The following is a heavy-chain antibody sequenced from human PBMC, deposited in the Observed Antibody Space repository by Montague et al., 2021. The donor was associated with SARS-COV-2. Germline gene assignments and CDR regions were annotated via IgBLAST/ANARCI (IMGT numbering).Heavy chain of an antibody. V-gene: IGHV4-4*02. J-gene: IGHJ5*02. CDR3: SRLSSGIVGYFWFDP. Sequence: SETLSLTCAVSGGSISSGTWWTWVRQHPGKGLEWIGEISHSGGTNYNPSLKSRVTISVDKSKNQFSLNLNSVTAADKAVYYCSRLSSGIVGYFWFDPWGQGTLVSVSS. D-gene: IGHD1-26*01. CDR1: GGSISSGTW. CDR2: ISHSGGT.